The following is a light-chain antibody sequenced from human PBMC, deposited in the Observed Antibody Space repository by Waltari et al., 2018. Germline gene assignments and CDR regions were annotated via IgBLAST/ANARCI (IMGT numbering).Light chain of an antibody. CDR1: QSIRTF. Sequence: DIQMTQSPSSLSASVGDRVTITCRASQSIRTFLNWYQQKPGKAPKFLIYAASNLQSGVPSRFSGSGSGTDFTLTISNLQPEDFATYFCQQSYSAPWTFGHGTKVEIE. CDR3: QQSYSAPWT. V-gene: IGKV1-39*01. CDR2: AAS. J-gene: IGKJ1*01.